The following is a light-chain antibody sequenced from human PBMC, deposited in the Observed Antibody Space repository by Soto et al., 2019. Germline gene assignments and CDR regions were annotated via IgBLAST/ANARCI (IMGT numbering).Light chain of an antibody. Sequence: DIVMTQSPDSLAVSLGERATIDCMSSQSVFYSSNNKNYLASYQQKPGQPPNLLIFRASTRESGVPDRFSGSGSGTDLTLTISSLQAEDVAVYYCQQYYSTPHTFGQGTKLEI. V-gene: IGKV4-1*01. J-gene: IGKJ2*01. CDR1: QSVFYSSNNKNY. CDR3: QQYYSTPHT. CDR2: RAS.